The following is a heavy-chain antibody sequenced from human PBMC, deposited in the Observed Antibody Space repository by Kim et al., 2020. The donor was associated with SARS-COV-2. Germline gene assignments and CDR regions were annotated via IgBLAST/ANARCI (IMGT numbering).Heavy chain of an antibody. Sequence: ASVKVSCKTSGYTFVGYGITWVRQAPGQGLEWVGWISGYKGETKYGQKFQDRVTVTIDTSTNTAYMELRSLRSDDTAVYYCARDYCSSDYGRSDFWGQGT. CDR1: GYTFVGYG. CDR3: ARDYCSSDYGRSDF. D-gene: IGHD4-17*01. J-gene: IGHJ4*02. V-gene: IGHV1-18*01. CDR2: ISGYKGET.